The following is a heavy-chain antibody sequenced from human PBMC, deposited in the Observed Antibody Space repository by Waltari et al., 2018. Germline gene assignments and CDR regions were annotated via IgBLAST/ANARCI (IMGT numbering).Heavy chain of an antibody. Sequence: QVQLVQSGAEVKKPGASVKVSCKASGYTFTGYYMHLVRQAPGQGLEWMGWINPNSGCTNYAHKLQGRGTMTRETAISTAYMELSRLRSDDTAVYYWARGSRGYSYGEIDYWGQGTLVTVSS. J-gene: IGHJ4*02. V-gene: IGHV1-2*07. CDR1: GYTFTGYY. CDR2: INPNSGCT. D-gene: IGHD5-18*01. CDR3: ARGSRGYSYGEIDY.